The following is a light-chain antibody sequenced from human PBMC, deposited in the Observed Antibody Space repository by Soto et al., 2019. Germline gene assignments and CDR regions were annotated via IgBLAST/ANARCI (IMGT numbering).Light chain of an antibody. J-gene: IGLJ1*01. CDR1: SSDIGGYNY. CDR2: DVS. CDR3: CSYAGTTQV. Sequence: QSALTQPPSVSGSPGQSVTISCTGTSSDIGGYNYVSWYQQLPGKAPKLMIYDVSKRPSGVPDRFSGSNSGNTASLTISGLQAEDEADYYCCSYAGTTQVFGTGTKVTVL. V-gene: IGLV2-11*01.